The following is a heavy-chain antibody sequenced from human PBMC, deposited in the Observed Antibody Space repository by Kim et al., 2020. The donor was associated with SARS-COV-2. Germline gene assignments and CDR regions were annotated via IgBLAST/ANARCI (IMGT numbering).Heavy chain of an antibody. Sequence: SVKVSCKASGGTFSSYAISWVRQAPGQGLEWMGGIIPIFGTANYAQKFQGRVTITADESTSTAYMELSSLRSEDTAVYYCARGLRGRVAVAASFDYWGQGTLVTVSS. CDR2: IIPIFGTA. D-gene: IGHD6-19*01. V-gene: IGHV1-69*13. CDR1: GGTFSSYA. CDR3: ARGLRGRVAVAASFDY. J-gene: IGHJ4*02.